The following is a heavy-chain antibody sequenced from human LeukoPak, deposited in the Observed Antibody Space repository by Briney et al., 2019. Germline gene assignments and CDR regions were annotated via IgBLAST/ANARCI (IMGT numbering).Heavy chain of an antibody. V-gene: IGHV4-30-4*01. J-gene: IGHJ3*02. Sequence: PSQTLSLTCTVSGGSISSSDYYWSWIRQPPGKGLEWIGYIYYSGSTSYNPSLKSRVTISVDTSKNQFSLKLTSVTAADTAVYYCARGFAAHNAFDIWGKGTMVTVSS. CDR2: IYYSGST. CDR3: ARGFAAHNAFDI. CDR1: GGSISSSDYY. D-gene: IGHD3-3*01.